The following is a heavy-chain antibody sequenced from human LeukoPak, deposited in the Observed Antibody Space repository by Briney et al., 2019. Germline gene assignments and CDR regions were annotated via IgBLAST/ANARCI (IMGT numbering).Heavy chain of an antibody. V-gene: IGHV3-23*01. CDR2: ISGSGGST. J-gene: IGHJ4*02. CDR1: GFTFSSYA. CDR3: AKGVDRGIFGVVYDY. Sequence: GSLRLSCAASGFTFSSYAMSWVRQAPGKGLEWVSTISGSGGSTYYADSVKGRFTISRDNSKNTLYLQMNSLRAEDTAVYYCAKGVDRGIFGVVYDYWGQGTLVTVSS. D-gene: IGHD3-3*01.